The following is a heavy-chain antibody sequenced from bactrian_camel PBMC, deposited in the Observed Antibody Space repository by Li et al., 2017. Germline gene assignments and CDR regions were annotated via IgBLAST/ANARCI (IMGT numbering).Heavy chain of an antibody. V-gene: IGHV3S31*01. CDR2: IHTGGGRPDVT. D-gene: IGHD3*01. Sequence: VQLVESGGGSVQAGGSLKLTCKVSGYTGGSHCMGWFRQAPGKEREGVASIHTGGGRPDVTFYADSVKGRFAISKDSAKNSLYLEMNSLKPEDSAIYYCAVLEGMKWGPVGGVCSKYAMDYWGIGTQVTV. J-gene: IGHJ7*01. CDR1: GYTGGSHC.